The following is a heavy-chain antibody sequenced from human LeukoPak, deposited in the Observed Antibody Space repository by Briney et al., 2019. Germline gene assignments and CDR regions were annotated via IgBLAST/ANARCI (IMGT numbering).Heavy chain of an antibody. CDR3: ARDMRLRTEGVFDY. CDR1: GGSISSSSYY. V-gene: IGHV4-39*07. Sequence: SETLTLTCTVSGGSISSSSYYWGWIRQPPGKGLEWIGSIYYSGSTNYNPSLKSRVTISVDTSKNQFSLKLSSVTAADTAVYYCARDMRLRTEGVFDYWGQGTLVTVSS. CDR2: IYYSGST. D-gene: IGHD1-1*01. J-gene: IGHJ4*02.